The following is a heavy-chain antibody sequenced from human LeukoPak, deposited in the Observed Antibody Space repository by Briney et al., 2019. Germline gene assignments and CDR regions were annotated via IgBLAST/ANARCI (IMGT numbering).Heavy chain of an antibody. CDR1: GGSISSYY. J-gene: IGHJ4*02. Sequence: PSETLSLTCTVSGGSISSYYWSWIRQPAGKGLEWIGRFYISGSTNYNPSLKSRVTMSVDTSKNQFSLKLDSVTAADTAVYYCARDFLLQSEGLFDYWGQGTLVTVSS. D-gene: IGHD4-11*01. CDR2: FYISGST. V-gene: IGHV4-4*07. CDR3: ARDFLLQSEGLFDY.